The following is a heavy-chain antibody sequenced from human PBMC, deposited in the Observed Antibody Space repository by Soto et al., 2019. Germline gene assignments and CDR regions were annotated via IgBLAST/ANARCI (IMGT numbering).Heavy chain of an antibody. CDR3: TTAPFSFITLPGTSFLIGMDV. Sequence: SLRLSCAASGFTLTKASMSWVRQAPGKGLEWVGLIKSNADGGATDYAAPVKGRFTVSRDDSRNTLYLQLNSLKTEDTAVYYCTTAPFSFITLPGTSFLIGMDVWGQGTTVTVSS. V-gene: IGHV3-15*01. CDR2: IKSNADGGAT. CDR1: GFTLTKAS. D-gene: IGHD3-10*01. J-gene: IGHJ6*02.